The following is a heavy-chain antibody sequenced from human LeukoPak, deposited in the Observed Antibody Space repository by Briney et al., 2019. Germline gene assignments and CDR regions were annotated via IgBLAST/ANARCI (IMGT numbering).Heavy chain of an antibody. J-gene: IGHJ4*02. V-gene: IGHV3-21*01. CDR1: GFTFSSYS. CDR3: ARDKQILGPHFDY. CDR2: ISSSSSYI. Sequence: GGSLRLTCAASGFTFSSYSMNWVRQAPGKGLEWVSSISSSSSYIYYADSVKGRFTISRDNAKNSLYLQMNSLRAEDTAVYYCARDKQILGPHFDYWGQGTLVTVSS. D-gene: IGHD1/OR15-1a*01.